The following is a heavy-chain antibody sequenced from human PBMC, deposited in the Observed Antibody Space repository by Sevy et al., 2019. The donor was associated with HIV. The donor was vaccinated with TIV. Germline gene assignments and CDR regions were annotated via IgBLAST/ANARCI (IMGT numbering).Heavy chain of an antibody. Sequence: GGSLRLSCAASGFTFSNYIINWVRQAPGKGLEWVSSISNSGTYIYYADSVKGRFTISRDNAKNSLYLQMSSLRAEDTAVYYCARYEEDTTLINAFDIWVQGTMVTVSS. CDR3: ARYEEDTTLINAFDI. J-gene: IGHJ3*02. CDR2: ISNSGTYI. V-gene: IGHV3-21*01. D-gene: IGHD5-18*01. CDR1: GFTFSNYI.